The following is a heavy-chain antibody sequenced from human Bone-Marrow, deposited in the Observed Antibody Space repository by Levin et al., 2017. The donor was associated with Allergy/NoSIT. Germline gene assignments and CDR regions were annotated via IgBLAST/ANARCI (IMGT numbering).Heavy chain of an antibody. CDR2: IYYSGST. CDR1: GGSISGYY. CDR3: ARTDSNGYYYSDH. D-gene: IGHD3-22*01. Sequence: TSSETLSLTCTVSGGSISGYYWSWIRQPPGKGLEWIGYIYYSGSTNYSPALESRVTISVDTSKNQFSLKLSSVTAADTAMYYCARTDSNGYYYSDHWGQGTLVTVSS. J-gene: IGHJ4*02. V-gene: IGHV4-59*08.